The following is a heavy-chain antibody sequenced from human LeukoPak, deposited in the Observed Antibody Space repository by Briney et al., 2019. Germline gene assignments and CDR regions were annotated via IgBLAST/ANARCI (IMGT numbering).Heavy chain of an antibody. V-gene: IGHV3-11*01. CDR1: GFTFSDYY. D-gene: IGHD2-2*01. Sequence: PGGSLRLSCAASGFTFSDYYMSWIRQAPGKGLEWVSYISSSGSTIYYADSVKGRFTISRDNAKNSLYLQMNSLRAEDTAVYYCARSSGSIVVVPAAPGTPDYWGQGTLVTVSS. CDR3: ARSSGSIVVVPAAPGTPDY. CDR2: ISSSGSTI. J-gene: IGHJ4*02.